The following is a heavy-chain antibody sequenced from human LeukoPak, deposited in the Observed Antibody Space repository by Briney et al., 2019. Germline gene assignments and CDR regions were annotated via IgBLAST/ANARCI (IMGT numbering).Heavy chain of an antibody. CDR2: ISGSGGST. CDR1: GFTFRSYA. D-gene: IGHD6-6*01. J-gene: IGHJ4*02. Sequence: PGGSLRLSCAASGFTFRSYAMSWVRQAPGKGLEWVSAISGSGGSTYYADSVKGRFTISRDNFKNTLYLQMNSLRAEDTAVYYCAKDAVVSIGYLDYWGQGTLVTVSS. CDR3: AKDAVVSIGYLDY. V-gene: IGHV3-23*01.